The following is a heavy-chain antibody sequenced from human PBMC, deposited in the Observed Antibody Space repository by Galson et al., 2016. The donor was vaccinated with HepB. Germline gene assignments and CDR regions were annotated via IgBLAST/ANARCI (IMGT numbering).Heavy chain of an antibody. J-gene: IGHJ4*02. CDR1: GGSISSSSYY. Sequence: LSLTCTVSGGSISSSSYYWGWIRQPPGQGLEWIGTIYYSGTTYYNPSLRSRVTISEDTSKNQFSLKLSSVTAAETAVYFCAGRSARARFDYWGQGPLVTVSS. D-gene: IGHD3-10*01. CDR2: IYYSGTT. CDR3: AGRSARARFDY. V-gene: IGHV4-39*01.